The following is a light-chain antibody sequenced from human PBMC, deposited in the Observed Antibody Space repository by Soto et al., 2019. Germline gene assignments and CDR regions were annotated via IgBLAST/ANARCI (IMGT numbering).Light chain of an antibody. CDR3: QQSYNTPT. Sequence: DIQMTQSPSSVSASVGDRVSITCRASQTINMYLNWYQQKPRKAPKLLIYLASRLQSGVPSRFSGTASGTDFTLTISSLQPEDIATYYCQQSYNTPTFGGGTKVEIK. CDR2: LAS. J-gene: IGKJ4*01. CDR1: QTINMY. V-gene: IGKV1-39*01.